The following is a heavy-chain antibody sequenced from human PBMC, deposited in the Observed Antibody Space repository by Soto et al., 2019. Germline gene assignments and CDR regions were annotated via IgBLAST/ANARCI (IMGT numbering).Heavy chain of an antibody. J-gene: IGHJ4*02. CDR2: IIPILGIA. CDR1: GGTFSSYT. Sequence: SVKVSCKASGGTFSSYTISWVRQAPGQGLEWMGRIIPILGIANYAQKFQGRVTITADKSASTAYMELSSLRSEDTAVCYCATGVFGVVTSLALDYWGQGTLVTVSS. D-gene: IGHD3-3*01. V-gene: IGHV1-69*02. CDR3: ATGVFGVVTSLALDY.